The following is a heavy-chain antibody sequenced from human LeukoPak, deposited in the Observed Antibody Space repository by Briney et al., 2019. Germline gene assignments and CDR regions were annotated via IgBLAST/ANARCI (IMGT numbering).Heavy chain of an antibody. V-gene: IGHV4-4*07. J-gene: IGHJ6*02. CDR3: ARDPDFLTGYGMDV. Sequence: SETLSLTCTVSGGSISSYYWSWIRQPAGKGLEWIGRIYTSGSTNYNPSLKSRVTMSVDTSKNRFSLKLSSVTAADTAVYYCARDPDFLTGYGMDVWGQGTTVTVSS. CDR1: GGSISSYY. CDR2: IYTSGST. D-gene: IGHD7-27*01.